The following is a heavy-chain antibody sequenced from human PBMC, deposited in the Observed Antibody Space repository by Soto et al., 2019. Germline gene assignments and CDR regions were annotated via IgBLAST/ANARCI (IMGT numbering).Heavy chain of an antibody. CDR3: AREQGFGYFDL. CDR1: GFTVSSNY. J-gene: IGHJ2*01. V-gene: IGHV3-53*01. D-gene: IGHD3-3*01. Sequence: EVQLVESGGGLIQPGGSLRLSCAAPGFTVSSNYMNWVRQAPGKGLEWVSVIYSGGNTYYADSAKGRFTISRDNSKNTLYLQMNSLRAEETAVYYCAREQGFGYFDLWGRGTLVTVSS. CDR2: IYSGGNT.